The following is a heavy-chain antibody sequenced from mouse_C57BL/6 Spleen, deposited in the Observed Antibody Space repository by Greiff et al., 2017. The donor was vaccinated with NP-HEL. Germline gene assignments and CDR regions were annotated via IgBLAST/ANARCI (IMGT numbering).Heavy chain of an antibody. Sequence: EVKLVESGGGLVQPGGSLSLSCAASGFTFTDYYMSWVRQPPGKALEWLGFIRNKADGYTTEYSASVKGRFTISRDNSQSILYLQMNALRAEDSATYYCASHWVTWFAYWGQGTLVTVSA. D-gene: IGHD4-1*01. V-gene: IGHV7-3*01. CDR3: ASHWVTWFAY. CDR2: IRNKADGYTT. J-gene: IGHJ3*01. CDR1: GFTFTDYY.